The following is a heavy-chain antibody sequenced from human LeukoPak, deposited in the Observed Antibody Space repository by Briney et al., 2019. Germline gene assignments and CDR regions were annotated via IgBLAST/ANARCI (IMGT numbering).Heavy chain of an antibody. D-gene: IGHD6-13*01. V-gene: IGHV3-21*01. J-gene: IGHJ4*02. Sequence: PGGSLRLSCAASGFTFSSYSMNWVRQAPGKGLEWVSSISSSSSYIYYADSVKGRFTISRDNAKNSLYLQMNSLRAEDTAVYYCASLPSWYGRQAREYYFDYWGQGTLVTVSS. CDR2: ISSSSSYI. CDR3: ASLPSWYGRQAREYYFDY. CDR1: GFTFSSYS.